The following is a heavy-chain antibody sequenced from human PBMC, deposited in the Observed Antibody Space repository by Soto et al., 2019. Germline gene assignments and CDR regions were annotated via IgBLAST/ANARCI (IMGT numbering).Heavy chain of an antibody. CDR2: INPNSGGT. Sequence: ASVKVSCKASGYTFSGYYIHWLRQAPGQGLEWVGWINPNSGGTNYAQKFQGRVTVTRDTPTSTAYMELSRLTSDDTAVYYCARSLTEGYCTITGCYTRPLYGMDVWGQGTTVTVSS. J-gene: IGHJ6*02. CDR1: GYTFSGYY. D-gene: IGHD2-2*02. CDR3: ARSLTEGYCTITGCYTRPLYGMDV. V-gene: IGHV1-2*02.